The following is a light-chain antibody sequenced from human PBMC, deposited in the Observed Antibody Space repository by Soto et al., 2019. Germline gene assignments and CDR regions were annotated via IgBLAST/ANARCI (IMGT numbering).Light chain of an antibody. Sequence: QSVLTQPASVSGSPGQSITISCAGTSSDIGDYDYVSWYQHHPGKAPKLLIYDVSNRPAGVSNRFSGSKSGITASLTISGLQAEDEANYYCNLYTGTLVFGGGTKLTVL. CDR1: SSDIGDYDY. J-gene: IGLJ2*01. CDR3: NLYTGTLV. V-gene: IGLV2-14*03. CDR2: DVS.